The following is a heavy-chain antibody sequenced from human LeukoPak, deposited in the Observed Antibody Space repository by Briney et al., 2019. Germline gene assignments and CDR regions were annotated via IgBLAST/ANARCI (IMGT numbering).Heavy chain of an antibody. CDR3: AKAYEGVWGTYRKFDY. V-gene: IGHV4-59*01. CDR1: GGSISSYY. J-gene: IGHJ4*02. Sequence: SETLSLTCTVSGGSISSYYWSWVRQPPGKGLEWIGYIYYSGSTNYNPSLKSRATISVDTSKNQFSLKLSSVTAADTAVYYCAKAYEGVWGTYRKFDYWGQGTLVTVSS. CDR2: IYYSGST. D-gene: IGHD3-16*02.